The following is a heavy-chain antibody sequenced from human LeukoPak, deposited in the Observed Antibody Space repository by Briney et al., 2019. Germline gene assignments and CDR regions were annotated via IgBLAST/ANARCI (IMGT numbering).Heavy chain of an antibody. J-gene: IGHJ4*02. Sequence: SETLSLTCAVYGGSFSGYYWSWIRQPPGKGLEWIGEINHSGSTNYNPSLKSRVTISVDTSKNQFSLKLSSVTAADTAVYYCARGEVGATPRYYFDYWGQGALVTVSS. D-gene: IGHD1-26*01. CDR2: INHSGST. V-gene: IGHV4-34*01. CDR1: GGSFSGYY. CDR3: ARGEVGATPRYYFDY.